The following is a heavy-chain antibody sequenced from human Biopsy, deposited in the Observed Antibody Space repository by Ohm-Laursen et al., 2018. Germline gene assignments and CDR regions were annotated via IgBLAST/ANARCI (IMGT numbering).Heavy chain of an antibody. CDR2: ISPKSGDT. CDR1: GFSFTGYY. V-gene: IGHV1-2*02. D-gene: IGHD6-19*01. Sequence: ASVKVSCNASGFSFTGYYIHWVRQAPGQGLEWMGWISPKSGDTNYAHKFQGNITMTRDTSMSTAYMEMSRLRCDDTAVYYCALQSVAQMKNFDYWGQGTLVAVSS. CDR3: ALQSVAQMKNFDY. J-gene: IGHJ4*02.